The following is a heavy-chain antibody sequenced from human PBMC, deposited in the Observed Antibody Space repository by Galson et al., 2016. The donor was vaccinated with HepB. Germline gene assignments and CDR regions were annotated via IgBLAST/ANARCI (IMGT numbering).Heavy chain of an antibody. Sequence: SLRLSCAASGFTFSSYWMTWVRQTPGQGLEWVANIRRDATQKNYVDSVKGRFTISRDNAKNSLFLQMNSLRAEDTAVYYCARVLTPSFDSGAYYDAFDIWGQGTMVTVSS. J-gene: IGHJ3*02. CDR3: ARVLTPSFDSGAYYDAFDI. CDR1: GFTFSSYW. V-gene: IGHV3-7*01. CDR2: IRRDATQK. D-gene: IGHD3-22*01.